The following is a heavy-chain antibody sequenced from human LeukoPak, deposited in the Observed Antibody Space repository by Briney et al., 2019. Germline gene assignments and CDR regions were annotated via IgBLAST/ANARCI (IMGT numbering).Heavy chain of an antibody. D-gene: IGHD3-22*01. J-gene: IGHJ3*02. CDR2: TWYDGSNK. CDR3: ARAEGYYDSSGNDAFDI. CDR1: GFTFSSYG. Sequence: GRSLRLSCAASGFTFSSYGMHWVRQAPGKGLEWVAVTWYDGSNKYYADSVKGRFTISRDNSKNTLYLQMNSLRAEDTAVYYCARAEGYYDSSGNDAFDIWGQGTMVTVSS. V-gene: IGHV3-33*01.